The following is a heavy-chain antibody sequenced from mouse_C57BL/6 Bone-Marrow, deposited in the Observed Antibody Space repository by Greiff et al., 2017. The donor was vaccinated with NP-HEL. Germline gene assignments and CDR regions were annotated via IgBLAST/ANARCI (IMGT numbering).Heavy chain of an antibody. CDR3: AREGNWPYFDY. D-gene: IGHD4-1*01. Sequence: VQLQQSGAELARPGASVKLSCKASGYTFTSYGISWVKQRTGQGLEWIGEIYPRSGNTYYNEKFKGKATLTADNSSSTAYMELRSLTSEDSAVYFCAREGNWPYFDYWGQGTTLTVSS. V-gene: IGHV1-81*01. CDR1: GYTFTSYG. CDR2: IYPRSGNT. J-gene: IGHJ2*01.